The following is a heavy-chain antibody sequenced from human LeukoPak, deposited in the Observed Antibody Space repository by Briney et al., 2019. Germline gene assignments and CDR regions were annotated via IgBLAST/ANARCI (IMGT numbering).Heavy chain of an antibody. CDR1: GXTFSSYE. V-gene: IGHV3-48*03. J-gene: IGHJ4*02. Sequence: AGGSLRLSCAASGXTFSSYEMNWVRQAPGKGLEWVSYISSSGSTIYYADSVKGRFTISRDNAKNSLYLQMNSLRAEDTAVYYCAREATDYYDSSGYYTDWGQGTLVTVSS. CDR3: AREATDYYDSSGYYTD. D-gene: IGHD3-22*01. CDR2: ISSSGSTI.